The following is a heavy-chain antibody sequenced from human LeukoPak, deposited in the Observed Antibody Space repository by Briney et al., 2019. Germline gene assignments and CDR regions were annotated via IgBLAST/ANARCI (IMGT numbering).Heavy chain of an antibody. CDR2: ISYDGGNK. D-gene: IGHD4-17*01. V-gene: IGHV3-30-3*01. CDR3: AKGRNDYGDAALNY. CDR1: GFTFSYYT. J-gene: IGHJ4*02. Sequence: GRSLRLSCAASGFTFSYYTMHWVRQAPGKGLEWVAVISYDGGNKYYADSVKGRFTISRDNSKNTLYLQMNSLRAEDTAVYYCAKGRNDYGDAALNYWGQGTLVTVSS.